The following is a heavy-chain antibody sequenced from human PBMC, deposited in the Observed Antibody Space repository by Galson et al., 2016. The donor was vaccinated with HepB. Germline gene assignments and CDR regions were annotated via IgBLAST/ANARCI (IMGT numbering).Heavy chain of an antibody. D-gene: IGHD3-10*01. Sequence: SLRLSCAASGLSFSTYAMNWVRQAPGKGLEWVSAISGSGGRIHYADSVKGRFTISRDSSKNTLYLQMNSLRAEDTAVYYCAKENTMVRGIMGYWKSQLYYYYGIAAWCPGTTVTVSS. CDR2: ISGSGGRI. CDR1: GLSFSTYA. V-gene: IGHV3-23*01. J-gene: IGHJ6*02. CDR3: AKENTMVRGIMGYWKSQLYYYYGIAA.